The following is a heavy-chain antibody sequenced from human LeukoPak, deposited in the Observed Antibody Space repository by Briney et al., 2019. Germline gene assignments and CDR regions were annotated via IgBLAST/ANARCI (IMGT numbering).Heavy chain of an antibody. V-gene: IGHV6-1*01. Sequence: SQTLSLTCAISGDSVSINSAAWNWIRQSPSRGLEWLGRTYQRSKWYNDYAVSVKSRVTINPDISKNQFSLQLNSVTPEDTAVYYCARSPSPYSSGWYFDYWGQGTLVTVSS. CDR1: GDSVSINSAA. CDR3: ARSPSPYSSGWYFDY. J-gene: IGHJ4*02. CDR2: TYQRSKWYN. D-gene: IGHD6-19*01.